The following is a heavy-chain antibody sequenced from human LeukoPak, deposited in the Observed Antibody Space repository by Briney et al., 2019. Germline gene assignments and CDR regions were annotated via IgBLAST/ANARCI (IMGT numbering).Heavy chain of an antibody. V-gene: IGHV4-4*07. CDR1: GGAIISYY. J-gene: IGHJ6*03. CDR2: IYPTGNT. D-gene: IGHD3-22*01. CDR3: ARLKFYDSTGYSPVHYMDL. Sequence: PSETQSLPCSVSGGAIISYYWSWIRQPAGKGPEWIGRIYPTGNTDHNPSLKARVTLSTDLSKKQFSLRLRSVTAADTAVYYCARLKFYDSTGYSPVHYMDLWGK.